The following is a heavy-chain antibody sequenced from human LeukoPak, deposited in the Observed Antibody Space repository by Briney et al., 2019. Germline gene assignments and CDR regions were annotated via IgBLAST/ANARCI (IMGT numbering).Heavy chain of an antibody. V-gene: IGHV1-18*01. CDR3: ARDWGSTWYYAFDI. D-gene: IGHD6-13*01. CDR2: ITAYNGNT. Sequence: ASVKVSCKASGYTFTNNGISWVRQAPGQGLEWMGWITAYNGNTNYAQKLQGRVTMTTDTSTNTAYMELRGLTSDDTAVYYCARDWGSTWYYAFDIWGQGTMVTVSS. J-gene: IGHJ3*02. CDR1: GYTFTNNG.